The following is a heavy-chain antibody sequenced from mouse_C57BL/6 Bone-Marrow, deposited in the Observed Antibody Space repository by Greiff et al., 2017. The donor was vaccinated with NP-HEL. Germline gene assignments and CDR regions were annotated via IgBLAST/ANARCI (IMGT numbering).Heavy chain of an antibody. CDR2: IRNKANGYTT. Sequence: EVNLVESGGGLVQPGGSLSLSCAASGFTFTDYYMSWVRQPPGKALEWLGFIRNKANGYTTEYSASVKGRFTISRDNSQSILYLQMNALRAEDSATYYCARSDYGNPDYWGQGTTLTVSS. CDR3: ARSDYGNPDY. D-gene: IGHD2-1*01. V-gene: IGHV7-3*01. J-gene: IGHJ2*01. CDR1: GFTFTDYY.